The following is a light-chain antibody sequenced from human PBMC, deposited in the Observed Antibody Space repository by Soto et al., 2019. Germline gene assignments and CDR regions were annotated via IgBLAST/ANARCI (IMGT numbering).Light chain of an antibody. CDR1: QSVSSSY. J-gene: IGKJ1*01. CDR2: GAS. V-gene: IGKV3-20*01. Sequence: EIVLTQSPGTLSLSPGERATLYCRASQSVSSSYLAWYQQKPGQAARLLIYGASSRATGIPDRFSGSGSGTDFTLTISRLEPEDFAVYYCQQYGSSPPTFGEGTKVDIK. CDR3: QQYGSSPPT.